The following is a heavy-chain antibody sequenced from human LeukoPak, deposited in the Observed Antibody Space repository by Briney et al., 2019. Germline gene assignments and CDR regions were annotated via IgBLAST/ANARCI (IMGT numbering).Heavy chain of an antibody. CDR2: ISSSSSYI. CDR3: ARVFPCGSGSGFDY. V-gene: IGHV3-21*01. CDR1: GFTFSSYS. Sequence: GGSLRLSCAASGFTFSSYSMNWVRHAPEKGLEWVSSISSSSSYIYYADSVKGRFTISRDNAKNSLYLQMNSLRAEDTAVYYCARVFPCGSGSGFDYWGQGTLVTVSS. D-gene: IGHD3-10*01. J-gene: IGHJ4*02.